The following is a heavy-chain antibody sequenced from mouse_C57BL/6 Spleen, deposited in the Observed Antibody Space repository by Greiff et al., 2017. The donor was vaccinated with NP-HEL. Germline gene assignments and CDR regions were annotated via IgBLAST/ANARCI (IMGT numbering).Heavy chain of an antibody. D-gene: IGHD1-1*01. CDR3: ARNLYYGSNYFDY. CDR1: GFSLTSYG. V-gene: IGHV2-2*01. Sequence: VKLMESGPGLVQPSQSLSITCTVSGFSLTSYGVHWVRQSPGKGLEWLGVIWSGGSTDYNAAFISRLSISKDNSKSQVFFKMNSLQADDTAIDYCARNLYYGSNYFDYWGQGTTLTVSS. CDR2: IWSGGST. J-gene: IGHJ2*01.